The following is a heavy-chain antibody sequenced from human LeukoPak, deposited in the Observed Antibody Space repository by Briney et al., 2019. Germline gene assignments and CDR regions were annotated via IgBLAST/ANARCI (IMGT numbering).Heavy chain of an antibody. CDR2: IIPILGIA. D-gene: IGHD5-12*01. V-gene: IGHV1-69*04. J-gene: IGHJ4*02. CDR3: ANIVATPGPDY. Sequence: ASVKVSCKASGGTFSSYAISWVRQAPGQGLEWMGRIIPILGIANYAQKFQGRVTITADKSTSTAYMELSSLRSEDTAVYYCANIVATPGPDYWGQGTLVAVSS. CDR1: GGTFSSYA.